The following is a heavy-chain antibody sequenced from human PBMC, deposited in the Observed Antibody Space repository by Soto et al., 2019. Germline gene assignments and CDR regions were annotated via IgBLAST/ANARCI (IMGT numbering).Heavy chain of an antibody. V-gene: IGHV3-33*01. CDR2: IWYDGSNK. D-gene: IGHD1-26*01. Sequence: QVQLVESGGGVVQPGRSLRLSCAASGFTFSSYGMHWVRQAPGKGLEWVAVIWYDGSNKYYADSVKGRFTISRDNSKNTLYLQMNSLRAEDTAVYYCARDPLRWEDYYGMDVWGQGTTVTVSS. J-gene: IGHJ6*02. CDR1: GFTFSSYG. CDR3: ARDPLRWEDYYGMDV.